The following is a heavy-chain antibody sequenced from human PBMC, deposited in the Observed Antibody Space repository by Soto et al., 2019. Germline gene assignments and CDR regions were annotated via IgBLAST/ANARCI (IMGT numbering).Heavy chain of an antibody. Sequence: QVQLQESGPGLVKPSQTLSLTCTVSGGSISGGTYYWSWIRQPPGQGLEWIGYIYFSGSTYYNSSLKSRVIISVDTSKNQFSLRLSSVTAADTAVYYCVRGDWPTQMDVWGQGTTVTVSS. CDR3: VRGDWPTQMDV. CDR1: GGSISGGTYY. D-gene: IGHD2-21*01. J-gene: IGHJ6*02. V-gene: IGHV4-31*03. CDR2: IYFSGST.